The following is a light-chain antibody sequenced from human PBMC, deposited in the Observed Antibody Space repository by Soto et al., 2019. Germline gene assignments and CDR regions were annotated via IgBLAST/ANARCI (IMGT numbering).Light chain of an antibody. Sequence: EIVLTQSPGTLSLSPGERATLSCRASQSVSSTYLAWYQQKPGQAPRLLIYGASNMATGIPDRFSGSGSGTDVTLSISRLEPEDFAVYYCQQFGSSLYTFGQGTKLEIK. CDR1: QSVSSTY. CDR3: QQFGSSLYT. CDR2: GAS. J-gene: IGKJ2*01. V-gene: IGKV3-20*01.